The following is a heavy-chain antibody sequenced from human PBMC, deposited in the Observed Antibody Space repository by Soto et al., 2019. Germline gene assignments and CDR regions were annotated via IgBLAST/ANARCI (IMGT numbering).Heavy chain of an antibody. Sequence: QVQLVQSGAEVKKPGSSVKVSCKASGGTFSSYAISWVRQAPGQGLEWMGGIIPIFGTANYAQKFQGRVTITADESTSTAYIELSSLRSEDTAVYYCATDCSGGSCYSGIDYWGQGTLVTVSS. J-gene: IGHJ4*02. CDR3: ATDCSGGSCYSGIDY. V-gene: IGHV1-69*01. D-gene: IGHD2-15*01. CDR2: IIPIFGTA. CDR1: GGTFSSYA.